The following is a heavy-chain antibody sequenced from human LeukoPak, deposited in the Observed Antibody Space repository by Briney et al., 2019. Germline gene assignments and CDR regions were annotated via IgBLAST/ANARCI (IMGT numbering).Heavy chain of an antibody. V-gene: IGHV3-7*01. CDR3: AREVLEWGDAFDI. D-gene: IGHD3-3*01. CDR2: IKQDGSEK. CDR1: GFTFSSYW. Sequence: GGSLRLSCAASGFTFSSYWMSWVRQAPGKGLEWVANIKQDGSEKYYVDSVKGRFTISRDNVKNSLYLQMNSLRAEDTAVYYCAREVLEWGDAFDIWGQGTMVTVSS. J-gene: IGHJ3*02.